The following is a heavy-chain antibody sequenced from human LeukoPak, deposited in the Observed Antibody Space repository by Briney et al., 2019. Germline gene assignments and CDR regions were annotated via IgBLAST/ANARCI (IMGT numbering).Heavy chain of an antibody. D-gene: IGHD3-10*01. CDR2: NYYSGST. J-gene: IGHJ5*02. V-gene: IGHV4-59*12. Sequence: SETLSLTCTVSGGSISSYYWSWIRQPPGKGLECIGYNYYSGSTNYNPSLKSRVTISVDTSKNQFSLKLSSVTAADTAVYYCARDTAYYGSGSLYNWFDPWGQGTLVTVSS. CDR3: ARDTAYYGSGSLYNWFDP. CDR1: GGSISSYY.